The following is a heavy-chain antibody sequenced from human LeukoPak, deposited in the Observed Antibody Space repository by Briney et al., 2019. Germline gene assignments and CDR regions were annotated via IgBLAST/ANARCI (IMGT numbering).Heavy chain of an antibody. D-gene: IGHD3-3*01. Sequence: ASVKVSCKASGYTFTSYGISWVRQAPRQGLEWMGLISAYNGNTNYAQKLQGRVTMTTDTSTSTAYMELRSLRSDDTAVYYCATGRPNDFWSGYPEGHFDYWGQGTLVTVSS. CDR2: ISAYNGNT. CDR3: ATGRPNDFWSGYPEGHFDY. CDR1: GYTFTSYG. J-gene: IGHJ4*02. V-gene: IGHV1-18*01.